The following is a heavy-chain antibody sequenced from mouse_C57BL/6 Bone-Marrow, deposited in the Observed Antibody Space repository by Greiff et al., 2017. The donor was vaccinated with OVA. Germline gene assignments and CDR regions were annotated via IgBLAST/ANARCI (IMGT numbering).Heavy chain of an antibody. J-gene: IGHJ4*01. V-gene: IGHV8-8*01. D-gene: IGHD2-2*01. CDR1: GFSLSTFGMG. CDR3: ARMDYGYALYAMDY. Sequence: QVTLNVSGPGILQPSQTLSLTCSFSGFSLSTFGMGVGWIRQPSGKGLEWLAHIWWDDDKYYNPALKSRLTISKDTSKNQVFLKIANVDTADTATYYCARMDYGYALYAMDYWGQGTSVTVSS. CDR2: IWWDDDK.